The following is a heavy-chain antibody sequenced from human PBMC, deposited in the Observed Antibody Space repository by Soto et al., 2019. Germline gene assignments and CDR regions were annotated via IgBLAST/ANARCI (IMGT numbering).Heavy chain of an antibody. J-gene: IGHJ4*02. CDR3: ARTTAVPNTLRSRYFFDY. CDR1: GGSVSNKTYY. D-gene: IGHD4-17*01. CDR2: VNYSGTT. Sequence: SETLSLTCSVSGGSVSNKTYYWSWIRQPPGKRLEWIGYVNYSGTTNYNPSLKIRVTISAALSKNQFSLRLSSVTTADTALYYCARTTAVPNTLRSRYFFDYWGQGTLVTVSS. V-gene: IGHV4-61*01.